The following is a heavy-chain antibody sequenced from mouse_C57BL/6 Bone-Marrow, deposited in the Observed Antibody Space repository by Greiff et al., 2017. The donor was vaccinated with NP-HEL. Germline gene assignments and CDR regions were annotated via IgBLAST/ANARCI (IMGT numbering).Heavy chain of an antibody. Sequence: EVKLVESGGGLVKPGGSLKLSCAASGFTFSSYAMSWVRQTPEKRLKWVATISDGGSYTYYPDNVKGRFTISRDNAKNNLYLQMSHLKSEDTAMYYCARPYYDYDGYAMDCWGQGTSVTVSS. CDR3: ARPYYDYDGYAMDC. J-gene: IGHJ4*01. CDR1: GFTFSSYA. CDR2: ISDGGSYT. V-gene: IGHV5-4*03. D-gene: IGHD2-4*01.